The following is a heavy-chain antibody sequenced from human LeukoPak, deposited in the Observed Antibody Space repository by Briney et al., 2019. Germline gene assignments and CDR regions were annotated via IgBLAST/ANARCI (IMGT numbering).Heavy chain of an antibody. CDR3: ARAGSSWSTGYYFDY. CDR2: INPSGGST. Sequence: GASVKVSCKASGYTFTSYYMHWVRQAPGQGLMWMGIINPSGGSTNYAQKFQGRVTMTRDTSTSTVYMELSSLRSEDTAVYYCARAGSSWSTGYYFDYWGQGTLVTVSS. J-gene: IGHJ4*02. V-gene: IGHV1-46*01. D-gene: IGHD6-13*01. CDR1: GYTFTSYY.